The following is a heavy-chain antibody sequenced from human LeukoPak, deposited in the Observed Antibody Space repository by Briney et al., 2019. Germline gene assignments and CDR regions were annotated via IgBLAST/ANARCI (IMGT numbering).Heavy chain of an antibody. V-gene: IGHV4-31*03. Sequence: SQTLSLTCTVSGGSISSGGYYWSWIRQQPGKGLEWIGYIYYSGSTYYNPSLKSRVTISVDTSKNQFSLKLSSVTAADTAVYYCASGGGSYYDSSGYPYNAFDIWGQGTMVTVSS. CDR1: GGSISSGGYY. CDR3: ASGGGSYYDSSGYPYNAFDI. D-gene: IGHD3-22*01. CDR2: IYYSGST. J-gene: IGHJ3*02.